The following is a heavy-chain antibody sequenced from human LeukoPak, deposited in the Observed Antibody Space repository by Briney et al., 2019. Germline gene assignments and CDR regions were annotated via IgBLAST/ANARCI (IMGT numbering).Heavy chain of an antibody. CDR1: GYTFTGYY. D-gene: IGHD6-6*01. J-gene: IGHJ4*02. Sequence: ASVKVSCKASGYTFTGYYMHWVRQAPGQGLEWMGWINPNSGGTNYAQKFQGRVTMTRDTSISTAYMELSRLRSDDTAVYYCARGTQDSSSYFDYWGQGTLVTVSS. CDR2: INPNSGGT. CDR3: ARGTQDSSSYFDY. V-gene: IGHV1-2*02.